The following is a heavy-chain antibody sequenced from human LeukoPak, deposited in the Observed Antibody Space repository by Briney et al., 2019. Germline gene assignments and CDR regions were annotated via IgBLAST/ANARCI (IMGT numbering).Heavy chain of an antibody. CDR1: GFTFSDYW. CDR2: IKKDGSEK. D-gene: IGHD2-15*01. CDR3: ARDSRYCSGGSCPFHYYYYGMDV. J-gene: IGHJ6*02. V-gene: IGHV3-7*01. Sequence: GGSLRLSCAAAGFTFSDYWMSWVRQVPGKGLEWVATIKKDGSEKYYVDSVKGRFTISRDNAKNSLYLQMNSLRAEDTAVYYCARDSRYCSGGSCPFHYYYYGMDVWGQGTTVTVSS.